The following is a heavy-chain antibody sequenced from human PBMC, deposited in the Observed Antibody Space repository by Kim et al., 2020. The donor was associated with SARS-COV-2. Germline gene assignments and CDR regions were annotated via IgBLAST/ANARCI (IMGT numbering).Heavy chain of an antibody. Sequence: SETLSLTCTVSGGSISSGGYYWSWIRQHPGKGLEWIGYIYYSGSTYYNPSLKSRVTISVDTSKNQFSLKLSSVTAADTAVYYCAREIPKAAGTNWFDPWGQGTLVTVSS. J-gene: IGHJ5*02. CDR3: AREIPKAAGTNWFDP. CDR2: IYYSGST. D-gene: IGHD6-13*01. V-gene: IGHV4-31*03. CDR1: GGSISSGGYY.